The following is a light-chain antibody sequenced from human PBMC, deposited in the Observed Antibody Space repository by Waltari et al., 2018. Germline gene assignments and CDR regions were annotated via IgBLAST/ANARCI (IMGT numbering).Light chain of an antibody. Sequence: QSALTQPASLSGSPGQSISISCVGTPSAIDAYTRFSWYQQFPGEVPKLLLYEVSNRPSGISSRFSGSKSGTTAFLSISGLQPEDEADYYCCSHTKMDTWVFGGGTTLTVL. CDR1: PSAIDAYTR. CDR2: EVS. CDR3: CSHTKMDTWV. V-gene: IGLV2-14*01. J-gene: IGLJ3*02.